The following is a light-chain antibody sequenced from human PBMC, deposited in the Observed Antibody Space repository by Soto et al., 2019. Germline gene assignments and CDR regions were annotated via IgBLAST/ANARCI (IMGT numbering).Light chain of an antibody. J-gene: IGLJ2*01. CDR2: DNT. Sequence: QSVLTQPPSVSGAPGQRVTISCAGRSSNIGAGYDVHWYRQLPGTAPKLLIYDNTNRPSGVPDRFSGSKSGTSASLAITGLQAEDEADYYCQSYDGSLSGVVFGGGTKLTVL. V-gene: IGLV1-40*01. CDR1: SSNIGAGYD. CDR3: QSYDGSLSGVV.